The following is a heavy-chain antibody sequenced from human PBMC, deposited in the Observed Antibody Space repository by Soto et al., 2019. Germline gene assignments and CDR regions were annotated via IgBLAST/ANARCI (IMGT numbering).Heavy chain of an antibody. V-gene: IGHV4-31*03. D-gene: IGHD5-18*01. CDR1: GGSISSGGYY. CDR3: ARATYTAMVTGLSNWFDP. CDR2: IYYSGST. Sequence: SETLSLTCTVSGGSISSGGYYWSWIRQHPGKGLEWIGYIYYSGSTYYNPSLKSRVTISVDTSKNQFSLKLSSVTAADTAVYYCARATYTAMVTGLSNWFDPRGQGTLVTVSS. J-gene: IGHJ5*02.